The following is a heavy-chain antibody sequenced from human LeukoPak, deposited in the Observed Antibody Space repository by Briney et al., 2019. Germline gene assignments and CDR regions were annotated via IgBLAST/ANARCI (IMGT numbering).Heavy chain of an antibody. CDR1: GGSISSGGYY. V-gene: IGHV4-61*02. Sequence: SSETLSLTCTVSGGSISSGGYYWSWIRQPAGKGLEWIGRIYTSGSTNYNPSLKSRVTISVDTSKNQFSLKLSSVTAADTAVYYCARVGPYTNYGSGSYLVDYWGQGTLVTVSS. CDR3: ARVGPYTNYGSGSYLVDY. CDR2: IYTSGST. J-gene: IGHJ4*02. D-gene: IGHD3-10*01.